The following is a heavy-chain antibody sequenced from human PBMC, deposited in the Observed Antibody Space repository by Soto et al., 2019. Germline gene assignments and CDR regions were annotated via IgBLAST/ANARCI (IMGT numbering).Heavy chain of an antibody. J-gene: IGHJ6*02. V-gene: IGHV3-15*07. D-gene: IGHD4-17*01. CDR3: TTPTVTSHSYYYYYGMDV. CDR1: GFTFSNAW. CDR2: IKSKTDGGTT. Sequence: GGSLRLSCAASGFTFSNAWMNWVRQAPGKGLEWVGRIKSKTDGGTTDYAAPVKGRFTISSDDSKNTLYLQMNSLKTEDTAVYYCTTPTVTSHSYYYYYGMDVWGQGTTVTVSS.